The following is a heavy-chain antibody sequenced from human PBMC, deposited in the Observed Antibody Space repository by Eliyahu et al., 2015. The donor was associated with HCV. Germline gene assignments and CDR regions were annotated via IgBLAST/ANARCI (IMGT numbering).Heavy chain of an antibody. CDR3: AREYCSGGSCYLGPSTDYGMDV. CDR2: ISSSSSYI. D-gene: IGHD2-15*01. Sequence: EVQLVESGGGLVKPGGSLRLSCAASGFTFSSYSMNWVRQAPGKGLEWVSSISSSSSYIYYADSVKGRFTISRDNAKNSLYLQMNSLRAEDTAVYYCAREYCSGGSCYLGPSTDYGMDVWGQGTTVTVSS. J-gene: IGHJ6*02. V-gene: IGHV3-21*01. CDR1: GFTFSSYS.